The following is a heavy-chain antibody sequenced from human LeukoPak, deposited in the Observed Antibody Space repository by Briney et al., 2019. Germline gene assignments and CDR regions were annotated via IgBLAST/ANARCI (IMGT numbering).Heavy chain of an antibody. V-gene: IGHV1-2*06. D-gene: IGHD2-8*01. Sequence: ASVKVSCKASGYTFTGYYVHWVRQAPGQGLEWMGRINPNSGDTNYAQKFQGRVTMTRDTSISTAYMELSRLRSDDTAVYYCARDLGYCTNGVCHTRFDYWGQGTLVAVSS. CDR3: ARDLGYCTNGVCHTRFDY. CDR2: INPNSGDT. J-gene: IGHJ4*02. CDR1: GYTFTGYY.